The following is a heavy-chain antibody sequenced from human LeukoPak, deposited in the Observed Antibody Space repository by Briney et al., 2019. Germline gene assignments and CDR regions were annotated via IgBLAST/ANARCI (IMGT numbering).Heavy chain of an antibody. J-gene: IGHJ1*01. CDR2: INAGKGNA. CDR1: GYTFTTYA. D-gene: IGHD1-26*01. V-gene: IGHV1-3*01. Sequence: ASVKVSCKASGYTFTTYAMYWVRQAPGQRLEWMGWINAGKGNAKYSKKFQGRVTITRDTSASTAYMELSSLRSEDTAVYYCALLIVGATQEYFQHWGQGTLVTVSS. CDR3: ALLIVGATQEYFQH.